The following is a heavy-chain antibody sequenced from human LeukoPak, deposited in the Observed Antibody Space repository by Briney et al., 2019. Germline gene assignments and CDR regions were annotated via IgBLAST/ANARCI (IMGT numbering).Heavy chain of an antibody. CDR2: FNPHSGGT. J-gene: IGHJ5*02. D-gene: IGHD3-3*01. CDR3: AKGSDLAS. CDR1: GYTFTAYF. Sequence: VASVKVSCKASGYTFTAYFLHWVRQAPGQGLEWMGWFNPHSGGTNYAQKFQGRVTMTRDTSINTVYLELSTLKSDDTAMYYCAKGSDLASWGQGTRVTVSS. V-gene: IGHV1-2*02.